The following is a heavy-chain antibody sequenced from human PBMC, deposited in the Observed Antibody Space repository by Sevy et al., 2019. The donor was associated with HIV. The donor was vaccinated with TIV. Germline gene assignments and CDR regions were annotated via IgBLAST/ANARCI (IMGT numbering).Heavy chain of an antibody. CDR1: GGSFSGYY. Sequence: SETLSLTCAVYGGSFSGYYWSWIRQPPGKGLEWIGEINHSGSTNYNPSLKSRVTISVDTSKNQFSLKLSSVTAADTAVYYCAREGEDLGYCSGGSCDHFDYWGQGTLVTVSS. CDR3: AREGEDLGYCSGGSCDHFDY. J-gene: IGHJ4*02. D-gene: IGHD2-15*01. CDR2: INHSGST. V-gene: IGHV4-34*01.